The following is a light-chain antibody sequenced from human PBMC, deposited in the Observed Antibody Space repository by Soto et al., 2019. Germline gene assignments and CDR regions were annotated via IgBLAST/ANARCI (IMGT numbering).Light chain of an antibody. CDR2: APS. Sequence: DIQMTQSPSSLSASVGDRVTITCRQVRTISSYLNCYQQKPGKAPKVLIMAPSSLQIGVPSRFSGIGSGTDFTLSISSLQPEDFATYYCQQSYSGPLTFGGGTKVEIK. CDR3: QQSYSGPLT. J-gene: IGKJ4*01. V-gene: IGKV1-39*01. CDR1: RTISSY.